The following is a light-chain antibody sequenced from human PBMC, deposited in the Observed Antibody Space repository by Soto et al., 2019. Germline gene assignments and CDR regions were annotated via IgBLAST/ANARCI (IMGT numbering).Light chain of an antibody. CDR3: QQYYNWPVT. J-gene: IGKJ4*01. Sequence: EIVLIQSPATLSLSPGERATLSCRASRSVSSNLAWYQQNPGQAPRLLISGASNGATGIPPKFSGSGSGTEFTLTVDSLQSDDIAVYYCQQYYNWPVTFGGGTKVDI. CDR1: RSVSSN. CDR2: GAS. V-gene: IGKV3D-15*01.